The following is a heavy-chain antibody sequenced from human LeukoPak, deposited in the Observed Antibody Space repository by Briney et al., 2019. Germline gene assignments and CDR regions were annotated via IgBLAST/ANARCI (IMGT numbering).Heavy chain of an antibody. V-gene: IGHV1-46*01. CDR1: GFTFTNYY. Sequence: ASVKVSCKASGFTFTNYYMNWVRQAPGQGLEWMGIINPSGGSTIYAQQFQGRVTMTRDMSTSTVYMELSSLRSEDTAVYYCARVNSYDSSGCHDLDYWGQGTLVTVSS. J-gene: IGHJ4*02. D-gene: IGHD3-22*01. CDR2: INPSGGST. CDR3: ARVNSYDSSGCHDLDY.